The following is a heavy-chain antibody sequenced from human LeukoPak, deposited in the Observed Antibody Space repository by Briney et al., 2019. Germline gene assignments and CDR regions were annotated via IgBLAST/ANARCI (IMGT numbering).Heavy chain of an antibody. CDR3: ARDGDGYCSSISCYGYGMDV. CDR1: GGSVSSGSYY. Sequence: SETLSLTCTVSGGSVSSGSYYWSWIRQHPGKGLEWIGYIYYSGSTYYNPSLKSRVTISVDTSKNQFSLKLSSVTAADTAVYYCARDGDGYCSSISCYGYGMDVWGQGTTVTVSS. D-gene: IGHD2-2*03. J-gene: IGHJ6*02. V-gene: IGHV4-31*03. CDR2: IYYSGST.